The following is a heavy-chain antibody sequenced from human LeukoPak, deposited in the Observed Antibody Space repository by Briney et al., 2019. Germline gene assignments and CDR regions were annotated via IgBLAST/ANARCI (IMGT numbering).Heavy chain of an antibody. CDR3: SREYFDWSRNYYYGMDV. D-gene: IGHD3-9*01. CDR1: GFTFSSYS. J-gene: IGHJ6*02. Sequence: GGSLRLSCAASGFTFSSYSMNWVRQAPGKGLEWVSSISSSSSYIYYADSVKGRFTISRDNSKNTLYLQMNSLRAEDTAVYYCSREYFDWSRNYYYGMDVWGQGTTVTVSS. V-gene: IGHV3-21*01. CDR2: ISSSSSYI.